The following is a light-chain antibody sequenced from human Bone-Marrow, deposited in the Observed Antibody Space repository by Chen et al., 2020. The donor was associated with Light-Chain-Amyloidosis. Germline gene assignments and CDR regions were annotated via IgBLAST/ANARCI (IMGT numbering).Light chain of an antibody. CDR2: EVT. J-gene: IGLJ1*01. CDR1: SSDVGGDKH. CDR3: SSYTITNTLV. Sequence: QSALPHPASVSGSPGQSITISFTGTSSDVGGDKHVSWYQQHPDKAPKLMIYEVTNRPSWVPDRFSGSKSDNTASLTISGLQTEDEADYFCSSYTITNTLVFGSGTRVTVL. V-gene: IGLV2-14*01.